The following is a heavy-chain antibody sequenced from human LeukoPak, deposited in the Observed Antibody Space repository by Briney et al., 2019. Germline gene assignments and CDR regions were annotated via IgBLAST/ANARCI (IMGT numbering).Heavy chain of an antibody. CDR3: ARATIVVVPAATITDSRYGMDV. Sequence: SETLSLTCAVYGGSFSGYYWSWIRKPPGKGLEWIGEINHSGSTNYNPSLKSRVTISVDTSKNQFSLKLSSVTAADTAVYYCARATIVVVPAATITDSRYGMDVWGQGTTVTVSS. CDR2: INHSGST. V-gene: IGHV4-34*01. D-gene: IGHD2-2*01. J-gene: IGHJ6*02. CDR1: GGSFSGYY.